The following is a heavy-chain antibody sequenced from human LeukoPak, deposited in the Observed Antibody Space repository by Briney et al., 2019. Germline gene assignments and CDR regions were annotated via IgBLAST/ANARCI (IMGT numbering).Heavy chain of an antibody. CDR1: RHTHSSYA. CDR2: ISYDGSNK. V-gene: IGHV3-30*04. D-gene: IGHD6-19*01. Sequence: GRTQRLSCAPSRHTHSSYAMHWARHAPSKGLGWVAVISYDGSNKYYADSAKSRYPLSRDTHKNTLYMQKNTLSGQDTAVYYCASPLGAVVGLELWGQGTMVTVSS. J-gene: IGHJ5*02. CDR3: ASPLGAVVGLEL.